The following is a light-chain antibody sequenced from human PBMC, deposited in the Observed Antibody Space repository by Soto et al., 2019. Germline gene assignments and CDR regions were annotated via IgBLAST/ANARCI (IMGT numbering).Light chain of an antibody. CDR1: QRRLHSNGYNY. V-gene: IGKV2-28*01. CDR3: MQALQTGWT. Sequence: DIVLTQSPLSLPVTPGEPASISCRCGQRRLHSNGYNYLDWYLQKPGQSPQLLIYLGSNRASGVPDRFSGSGSGADFTLKISRVEAEDVGVYYCMQALQTGWTFGQATQVDIK. J-gene: IGKJ1*01. CDR2: LGS.